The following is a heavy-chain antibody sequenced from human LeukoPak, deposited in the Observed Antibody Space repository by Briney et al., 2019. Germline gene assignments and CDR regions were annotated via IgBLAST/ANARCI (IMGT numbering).Heavy chain of an antibody. CDR1: GFTFSSYS. CDR3: ARGFVERGYYDSSGYYFDY. V-gene: IGHV3-21*01. J-gene: IGHJ4*02. D-gene: IGHD3-22*01. Sequence: PGGSLRLSCAASGFTFSSYSMNWVRQAPGKGLEWVSSISSSSSYIYYADSVKGRFTISRDNAKNSLYLQMNSLRAEDTAVYYCARGFVERGYYDSSGYYFDYWGQGTLVTVSS. CDR2: ISSSSSYI.